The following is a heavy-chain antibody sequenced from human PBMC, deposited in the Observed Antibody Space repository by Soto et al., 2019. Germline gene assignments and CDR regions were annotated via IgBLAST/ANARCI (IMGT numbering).Heavy chain of an antibody. CDR2: ISHGGSP. CDR1: GWSVSSGDFS. V-gene: IGHV4-30-2*01. CDR3: ARGHYYFAMDV. J-gene: IGHJ6*04. Sequence: QLKLQESGSGVVNPSQTLSLTCAVSGWSVSSGDFSWNWIRQPPGPGLEWIGYISHGGSPHYTPSLRGRVSISVDRSTNVISLNLTSMTLEDTAVYFCARGHYYFAMDVWGKGTKVTVSS.